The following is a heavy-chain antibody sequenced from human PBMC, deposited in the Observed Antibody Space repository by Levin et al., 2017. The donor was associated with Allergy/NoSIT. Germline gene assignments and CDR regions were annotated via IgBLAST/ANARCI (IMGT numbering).Heavy chain of an antibody. V-gene: IGHV3-74*01. Sequence: PGGSLRLSCAASGFTFSSYWMHWVRQAPGKGLVWVSRINSDGSSTSYADSVKGRFTISRDNAKNTLYLQMNSLRAEDTAVYYCARDRRRITIFGVVSRPSYYYGMDVWGQGTTVTVSS. D-gene: IGHD3-3*01. CDR2: INSDGSST. CDR3: ARDRRRITIFGVVSRPSYYYGMDV. CDR1: GFTFSSYW. J-gene: IGHJ6*02.